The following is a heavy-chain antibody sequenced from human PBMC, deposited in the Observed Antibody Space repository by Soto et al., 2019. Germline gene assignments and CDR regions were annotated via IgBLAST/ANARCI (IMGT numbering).Heavy chain of an antibody. Sequence: VGSLRLSCAASRFTFSDYAMSWVRQAPGKGLEWVSVIGGDGGSPYYADSVKGRFTVSRDNSKNTLYLQMDSLRAEDTAVYYCAKEDSYYGSGSQSAFDYWGQGTLVTVSS. J-gene: IGHJ4*02. V-gene: IGHV3-23*01. CDR3: AKEDSYYGSGSQSAFDY. D-gene: IGHD3-10*01. CDR1: RFTFSDYA. CDR2: IGGDGGSP.